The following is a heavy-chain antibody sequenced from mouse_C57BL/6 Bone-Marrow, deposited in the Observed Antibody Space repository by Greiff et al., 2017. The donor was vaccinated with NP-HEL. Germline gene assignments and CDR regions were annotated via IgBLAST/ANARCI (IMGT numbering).Heavy chain of an antibody. D-gene: IGHD1-1*01. J-gene: IGHJ4*01. CDR2: ILPGSGST. CDR3: ARRRTLYYGSSYYAMDY. CDR1: GYTFTGYW. Sequence: VQLQESGAELMKPGASVKLSCKATGYTFTGYWIEWVKQRPGHGLEWIGEILPGSGSTHYNEKFKGKATFTADTSSNTAYMQLSSLTTEDSAIYYCARRRTLYYGSSYYAMDYWGQGTSVTVSS. V-gene: IGHV1-9*01.